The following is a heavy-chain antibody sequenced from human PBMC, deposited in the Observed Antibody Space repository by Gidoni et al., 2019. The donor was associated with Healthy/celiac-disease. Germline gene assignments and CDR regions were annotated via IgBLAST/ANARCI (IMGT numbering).Heavy chain of an antibody. CDR1: GGCVSSGSYY. CDR3: AREVGGNSEKSWYFDL. D-gene: IGHD2-21*02. CDR2: IYYSGST. J-gene: IGHJ2*01. V-gene: IGHV4-61*01. Sequence: PGLVKPSETLSLTCTVPGGCVSSGSYYWCWIRQPPGKGLEWIGYIYYSGSTNYNPSLKSRVTISVDTSKNQFSLKLSSVTAADTAVYYCAREVGGNSEKSWYFDLWGRGTLVTVSS.